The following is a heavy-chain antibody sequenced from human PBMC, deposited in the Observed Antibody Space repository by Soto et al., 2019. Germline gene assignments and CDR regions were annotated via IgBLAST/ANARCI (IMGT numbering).Heavy chain of an antibody. Sequence: QMQMQESGPRLVKPSETLSLTCTVSGASITDSYWSWIRQPPEKGLEWIGYIYFSGVATYNPSLQSRATMSRDTSKNEVSLKLTSVTAADTAIYYCARGDSDLAVSEAAYWGQGTLVTVSS. CDR1: GASITDSY. CDR2: IYFSGVA. V-gene: IGHV4-59*01. CDR3: ARGDSDLAVSEAAY. D-gene: IGHD2-15*01. J-gene: IGHJ1*01.